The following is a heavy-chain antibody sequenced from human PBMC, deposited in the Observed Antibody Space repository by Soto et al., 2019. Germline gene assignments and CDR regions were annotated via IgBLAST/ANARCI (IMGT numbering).Heavy chain of an antibody. CDR1: GGTFSNDI. Sequence: QVQLVQSGAEVKKPGSSVKVSCKTSGGTFSNDIITWVRQAPGQGLEWMGRIIPLLGIANYAQNFKGRVMITAVKTTGTAYMEVNSLKSEDTVVYDWARDSPIGRTFCGYDAIDYWGQGTLVTVSS. CDR3: ARDSPIGRTFCGYDAIDY. CDR2: IIPLLGIA. V-gene: IGHV1-69*08. J-gene: IGHJ4*02. D-gene: IGHD5-12*01.